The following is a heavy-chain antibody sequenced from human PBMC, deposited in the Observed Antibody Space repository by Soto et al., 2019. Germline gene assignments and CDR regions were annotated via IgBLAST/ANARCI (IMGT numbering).Heavy chain of an antibody. CDR3: ATVGRSSTSRGSEFDP. J-gene: IGHJ5*02. CDR2: IDPNSGVT. D-gene: IGHD2-2*01. V-gene: IGHV1-2*02. Sequence: QVQLVQSGAEVKKPGASIKVSCKAYDYYFPGYNIHWVRQAPGQGLEWMGWIDPNSGVTNNAQKFPGRVTMTGDKSITTAYLEVKKAGSDDAAVYYCATVGRSSTSRGSEFDPWGQRTQVTVSS. CDR1: DYYFPGYN.